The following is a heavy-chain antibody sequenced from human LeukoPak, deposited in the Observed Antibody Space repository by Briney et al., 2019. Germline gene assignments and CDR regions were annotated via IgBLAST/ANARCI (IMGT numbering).Heavy chain of an antibody. CDR1: GGSISSGDYY. V-gene: IGHV4-30-4*01. Sequence: SETLSLTCTVSGGSISSGDYYWSWIRQPPGKGLEWIGYIYYSGSTYYNPSLKSRVTISVDTSKNQFSLKLSSVTAADTAVYYCAGGAMTTLSMDYWGQGTLVTVSS. J-gene: IGHJ4*02. D-gene: IGHD4-17*01. CDR2: IYYSGST. CDR3: AGGAMTTLSMDY.